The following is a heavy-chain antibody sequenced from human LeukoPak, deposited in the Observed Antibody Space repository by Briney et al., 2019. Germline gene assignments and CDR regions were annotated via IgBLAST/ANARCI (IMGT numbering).Heavy chain of an antibody. CDR2: IYYSGST. V-gene: IGHV4-39*01. CDR3: AGTVDYDFWSGYCLFDY. J-gene: IGHJ4*02. D-gene: IGHD3-3*01. CDR1: GGSISSSSYY. Sequence: SETLSLTCTVSGGSISSSSYYWGWIRQPPGKGLEWIGSIYYSGSTYYNPSLKSRVTISVDTSKNQFSLKLSSVTAADTAVYYCAGTVDYDFWSGYCLFDYWGQGTLVTVSS.